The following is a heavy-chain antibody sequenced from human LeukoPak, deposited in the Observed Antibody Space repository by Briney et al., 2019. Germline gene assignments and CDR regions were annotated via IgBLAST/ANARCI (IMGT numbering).Heavy chain of an antibody. CDR1: GFTFSSYW. D-gene: IGHD5-24*01. Sequence: GSLRLSCAASGFTFSSYWMHWVRQPPGKGLVWVSRINSDGSSTSYADSVKGRFTISRDNAKNTLYLQMNSLRAEDTAVYYCARRGREVYNLDYWGQGTLVTVSS. V-gene: IGHV3-74*01. J-gene: IGHJ4*02. CDR3: ARRGREVYNLDY. CDR2: INSDGSST.